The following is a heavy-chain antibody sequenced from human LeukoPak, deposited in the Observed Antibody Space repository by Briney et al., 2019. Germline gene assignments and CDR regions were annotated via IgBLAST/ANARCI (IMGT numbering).Heavy chain of an antibody. Sequence: ASVKVSCKSSGYTFTGYYMHWVRQAPGQGLEWMGWINPNSGGRNYAQKFQGRVTMTRDTSISTAYMKLSRLRSDDTAVYYCARERTSPSATMIVVVMHYNWFDPSGQGALVTVSS. CDR2: INPNSGGR. CDR3: ARERTSPSATMIVVVMHYNWFDP. V-gene: IGHV1-2*02. J-gene: IGHJ5*02. CDR1: GYTFTGYY. D-gene: IGHD3-22*01.